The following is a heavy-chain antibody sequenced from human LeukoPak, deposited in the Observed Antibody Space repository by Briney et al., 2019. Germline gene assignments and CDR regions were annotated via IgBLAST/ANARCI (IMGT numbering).Heavy chain of an antibody. D-gene: IGHD3-10*01. Sequence: GGSLPLSRSLSGLSFSTYAVHWVRPPGGEGREYGLTISSGGRSTNPATSVKSTFTISRANSKNTLYLEMGSLRAEDLVMYCGARAGGSGSYDLYYFDDWGQGTLVTVSS. J-gene: IGHJ4*02. V-gene: IGHV3-64*01. CDR1: GLSFSTYA. CDR2: ISSGGRST. CDR3: ARAGGSGSYDLYYFDD.